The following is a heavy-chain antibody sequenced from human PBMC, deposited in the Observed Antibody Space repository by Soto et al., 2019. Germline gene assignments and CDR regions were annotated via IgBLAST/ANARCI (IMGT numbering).Heavy chain of an antibody. CDR3: VEGWNDF. CDR1: GFMFSSAW. D-gene: IGHD1-1*01. V-gene: IGHV3-15*01. J-gene: IGHJ4*02. CDR2: IKSRSEGGVR. Sequence: EVKVVESGGNLVKPGGSLRLSCETSGFMFSSAWMSWVRQAPGKGLEWVGRIKSRSEGGVRDYAAPVKGRFNISRDDSKNMVYLQMDSLRAEDTAVYYCVEGWNDFWGPGTLVTVSS.